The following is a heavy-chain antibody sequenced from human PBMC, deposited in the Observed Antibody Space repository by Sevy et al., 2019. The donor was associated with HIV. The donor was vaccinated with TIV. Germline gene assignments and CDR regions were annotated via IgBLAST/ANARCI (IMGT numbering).Heavy chain of an antibody. CDR3: ARESLDSTGYPFDY. J-gene: IGHJ4*02. Sequence: GGSLRLSCVASGLTFSIYSMNWVRQAPGKGLEWVSSISNSSSYKYYADSLKGRFTISRDNAKNSVFLQMNSLRAEETAVYYCARESLDSTGYPFDYWGQGTLVTVSS. CDR1: GLTFSIYS. D-gene: IGHD3-22*01. CDR2: ISNSSSYK. V-gene: IGHV3-21*01.